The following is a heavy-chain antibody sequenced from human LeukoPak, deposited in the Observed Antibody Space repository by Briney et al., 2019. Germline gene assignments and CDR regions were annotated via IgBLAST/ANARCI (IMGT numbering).Heavy chain of an antibody. Sequence: PGGSLTLSCPASGLTFSDYSMIWLRQAPGKGLEWVSSFTSSSNYIHYAEPAKGRFAISRDNAKNSLYLQMNSLRAEDTAVYYCARDYTGSLDYWGQGTLVTVSS. CDR2: FTSSSNYI. CDR1: GLTFSDYS. CDR3: ARDYTGSLDY. J-gene: IGHJ4*02. V-gene: IGHV3-21*01. D-gene: IGHD1-1*01.